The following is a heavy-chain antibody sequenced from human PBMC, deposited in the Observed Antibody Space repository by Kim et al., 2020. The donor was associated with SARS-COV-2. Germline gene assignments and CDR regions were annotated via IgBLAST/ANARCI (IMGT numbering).Heavy chain of an antibody. Sequence: SETLSLTCTVSGVSISSYYLSWIRQPPGKGLEWIGYIYYSGSTNYNPSLMSRVTISVDTPKNQFSLKLSSVTAADTAVYYCARIGSYQPYWGQGTLVTVSS. D-gene: IGHD3-16*02. CDR1: GVSISSYY. CDR2: IYYSGST. V-gene: IGHV4-59*01. J-gene: IGHJ4*02. CDR3: ARIGSYQPY.